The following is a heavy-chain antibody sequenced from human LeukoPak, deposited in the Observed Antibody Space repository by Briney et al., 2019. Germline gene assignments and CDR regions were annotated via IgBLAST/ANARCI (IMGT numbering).Heavy chain of an antibody. CDR3: AKGFTYQLLNNWFDP. CDR2: ISGSGGST. J-gene: IGHJ5*02. Sequence: PGGSLRLSCAASGFTFSSYAMSWVRQAPGKGLEWVSAISGSGGSTYYADSVKGRFTISRDNSKNMLYLQMNSLRAEDTAVYYCAKGFTYQLLNNWFDPWGQGTLVTVSS. D-gene: IGHD2-2*01. CDR1: GFTFSSYA. V-gene: IGHV3-23*01.